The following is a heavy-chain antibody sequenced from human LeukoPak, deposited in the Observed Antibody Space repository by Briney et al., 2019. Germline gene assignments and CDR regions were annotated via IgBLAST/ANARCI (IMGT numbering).Heavy chain of an antibody. D-gene: IGHD2-21*02. Sequence: GGSLRLSCAASGFTFSSYSMNWVRQAPGKGLEWVSSISSSSSYIYYADSVKGRFTISRDNAKNSLYLQMNSLRAEDTAVYYCARIRMVVTAYYFDYWGQGTLVTVSS. CDR2: ISSSSSYI. V-gene: IGHV3-21*01. CDR3: ARIRMVVTAYYFDY. CDR1: GFTFSSYS. J-gene: IGHJ4*02.